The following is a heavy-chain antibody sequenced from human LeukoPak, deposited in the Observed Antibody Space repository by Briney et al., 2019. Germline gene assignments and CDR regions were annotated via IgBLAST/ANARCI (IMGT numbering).Heavy chain of an antibody. J-gene: IGHJ4*02. Sequence: LETLSLTCAVSGGSISSYYWSWIRQPPGKGLEWIGYIYYSGSTNYNPSLKSRVTISVDTSKNQFSLKLSSVTAADTAVYYCARTIAAAGTGLYYFDYWGQGTLVTVSS. V-gene: IGHV4-59*01. CDR2: IYYSGST. D-gene: IGHD6-13*01. CDR3: ARTIAAAGTGLYYFDY. CDR1: GGSISSYY.